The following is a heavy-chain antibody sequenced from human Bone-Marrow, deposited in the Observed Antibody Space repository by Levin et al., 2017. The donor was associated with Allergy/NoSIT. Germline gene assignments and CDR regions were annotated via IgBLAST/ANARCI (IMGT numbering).Heavy chain of an antibody. V-gene: IGHV4-61*01. D-gene: IGHD4-17*01. CDR3: ARYTGYYGDTDY. CDR2: IYYTGST. J-gene: IGHJ4*02. Sequence: PSETLSLTCTVSGGSVSSGSYYWSWIRQPPGKGLEWIGYIYYTGSTNYNPSLKSRVTISVDTSKNQFSLKLSSVTAADTAVYYCARYTGYYGDTDYWGQGTLVTVSS. CDR1: GGSVSSGSYY.